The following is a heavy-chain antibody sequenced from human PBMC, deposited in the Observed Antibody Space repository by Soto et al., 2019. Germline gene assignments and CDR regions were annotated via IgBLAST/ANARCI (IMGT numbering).Heavy chain of an antibody. J-gene: IGHJ6*02. V-gene: IGHV3-33*06. Sequence: QVQMVESGGGVVQPGRSLRLSCAASGFSFENYGMHWVRQAPGRGLEWVAIIWYDGSLQYYAAAVKGRFTISRDNSKNTLYLEMNSLRAKDTAVYYCANLWGDGYNLGQDYNGMDVWGQGTTVIVSS. CDR3: ANLWGDGYNLGQDYNGMDV. D-gene: IGHD5-12*01. CDR1: GFSFENYG. CDR2: IWYDGSLQ.